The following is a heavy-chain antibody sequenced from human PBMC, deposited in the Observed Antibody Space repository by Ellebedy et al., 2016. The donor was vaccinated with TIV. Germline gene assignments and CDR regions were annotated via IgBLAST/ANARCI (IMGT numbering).Heavy chain of an antibody. D-gene: IGHD3-10*01. J-gene: IGHJ4*02. Sequence: GESLKISCAASGFTFSSYAMHWVRQAPGKGLEWVAVISYDGRNKYYADSVKGRFTISRDNSKNTLYLQLNSLRAEDTAVYYCARPSFTMVRGGTFDYWGQGTLVTVSS. V-gene: IGHV3-30*04. CDR2: ISYDGRNK. CDR3: ARPSFTMVRGGTFDY. CDR1: GFTFSSYA.